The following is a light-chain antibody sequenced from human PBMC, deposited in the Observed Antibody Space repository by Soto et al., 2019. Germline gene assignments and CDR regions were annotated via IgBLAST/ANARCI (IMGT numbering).Light chain of an antibody. CDR3: QSYDRSLTCVV. CDR2: GNS. Sequence: QAVVTQPPSVSGAPGQRVTISCTGSTSNIGAGHGVHWYQHLPGTAPKLLMYGNSIRPSGVPDRFSGSKSGTSASLAITGLQAEDEADYYCQSYDRSLTCVVFGGETNLTVL. V-gene: IGLV1-40*01. J-gene: IGLJ2*01. CDR1: TSNIGAGHG.